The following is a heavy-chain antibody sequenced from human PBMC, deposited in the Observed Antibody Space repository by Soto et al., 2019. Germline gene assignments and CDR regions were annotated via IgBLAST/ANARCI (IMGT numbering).Heavy chain of an antibody. CDR2: ISGSGGST. D-gene: IGHD2-2*01. Sequence: HPGGSRRLSCAASGFTFSSYAMSWVRQAPGKGLEWVSAISGSGGSTYYADSVKGRFTISRDNSKNTLYLQMNSLRAEDTAVYYCAKDIYCSSTSCYVISYYYYYMDVWGKGTTVTVSS. CDR3: AKDIYCSSTSCYVISYYYYYMDV. CDR1: GFTFSSYA. J-gene: IGHJ6*03. V-gene: IGHV3-23*01.